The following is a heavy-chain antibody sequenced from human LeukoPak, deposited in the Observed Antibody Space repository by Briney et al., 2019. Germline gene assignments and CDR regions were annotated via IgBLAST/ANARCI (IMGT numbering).Heavy chain of an antibody. Sequence: PGRSLRLSCAASGFTFSSYAMHWVRQAPGKGLEWVSSISSSSSYIYYADSVKGRFAISRDNAKNSLYLQMNSLRAEDTAVYYCNIVVDAFDIWGQGTMVTVSS. CDR1: GFTFSSYA. D-gene: IGHD3-22*01. J-gene: IGHJ3*02. V-gene: IGHV3-21*01. CDR3: NIVVDAFDI. CDR2: ISSSSSYI.